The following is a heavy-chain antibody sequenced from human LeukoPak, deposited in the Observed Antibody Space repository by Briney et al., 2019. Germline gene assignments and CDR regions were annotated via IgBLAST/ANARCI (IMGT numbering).Heavy chain of an antibody. CDR2: ISSSSSYI. J-gene: IGHJ6*03. V-gene: IGHV3-21*01. Sequence: PGGSLRPACAAAGFTFSSYSMNWVRQAPGKGLEWVSSISSSSSYIYYADSVKGGFTISRDHAKNSLYLQRNSLRAEDTAVYYCARVPHEKLWSNNYYMDVWGQGTMVTVSS. CDR1: GFTFSSYS. CDR3: ARVPHEKLWSNNYYMDV. D-gene: IGHD5-18*01.